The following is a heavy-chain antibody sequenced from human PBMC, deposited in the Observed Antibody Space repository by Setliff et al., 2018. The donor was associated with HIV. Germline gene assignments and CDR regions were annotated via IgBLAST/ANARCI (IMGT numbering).Heavy chain of an antibody. V-gene: IGHV4-4*08. CDR2: IYSTDTT. J-gene: IGHJ6*02. CDR1: AASIGGYS. Sequence: PSETLSLTCTVSAASIGGYSWSWIRQSPGKGLEWIGSIYSTDTTNHNPSLKSRVTMSVDTSKNQFSLRLSSVTAADTGVYYCARTKLVDTAIRYHYDGLDVWGQGTTVTVSS. D-gene: IGHD5-18*01. CDR3: ARTKLVDTAIRYHYDGLDV.